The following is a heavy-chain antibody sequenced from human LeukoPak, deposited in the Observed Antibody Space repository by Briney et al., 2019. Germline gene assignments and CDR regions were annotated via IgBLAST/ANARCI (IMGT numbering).Heavy chain of an antibody. D-gene: IGHD3-16*01. Sequence: GASVKVSCKASGYTFTGYYMHWVRQAPGQGLEWMGWINPNSGGTNYAQKFQGRVTTTRDTSISTAYMELSRLRSDDTAVYYCARDSSDYVDDAFDIWGQGTMVTVSS. J-gene: IGHJ3*02. CDR3: ARDSSDYVDDAFDI. CDR2: INPNSGGT. V-gene: IGHV1-2*02. CDR1: GYTFTGYY.